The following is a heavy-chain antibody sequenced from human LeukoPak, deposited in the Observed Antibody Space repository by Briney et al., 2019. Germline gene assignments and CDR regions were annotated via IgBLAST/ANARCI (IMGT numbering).Heavy chain of an antibody. D-gene: IGHD7-27*01. CDR3: ARHVRDPGRIRNFDY. V-gene: IGHV4-4*07. J-gene: IGHJ4*02. CDR2: IYTSGST. Sequence: PSETLSLTCTVSGGSISSYYWSWIRQPAGKGLEWIGRIYTSGSTNYNPSLKSRVTMSVDTSKNQFSLKLSSVTAADTAVYYCARHVRDPGRIRNFDYWGQGTLVTVSS. CDR1: GGSISSYY.